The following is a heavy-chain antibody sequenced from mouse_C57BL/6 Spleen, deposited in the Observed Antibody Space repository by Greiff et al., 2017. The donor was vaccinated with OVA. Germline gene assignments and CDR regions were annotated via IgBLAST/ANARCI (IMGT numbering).Heavy chain of an antibody. CDR2: INPSNGGT. V-gene: IGHV1-53*01. D-gene: IGHD3-2*02. CDR1: GYTFTSYW. CDR3: ARWTAQATAMDY. J-gene: IGHJ4*01. Sequence: QVQLQQPGTELVKPGASVKLSCKASGYTFTSYWMHWVKQRPGQGLEWIGNINPSNGGTNYNEKFKSKATLTVDKSSSTAYMQLSSLTSADSAVYYCARWTAQATAMDYWGQGTSVTVSS.